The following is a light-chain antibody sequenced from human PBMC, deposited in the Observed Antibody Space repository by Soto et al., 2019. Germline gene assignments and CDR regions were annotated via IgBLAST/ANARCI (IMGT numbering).Light chain of an antibody. CDR3: KSYAGSNTYV. J-gene: IGLJ1*01. V-gene: IGLV2-8*01. Sequence: QSVLTQPPSASGSPGQSVTISCTGTKSDIGVYDFVSWYQHHPGKAPRLIIYEVVQRPSGVPDRFSGSKSGNTASLTVSGLQAAXEADYFCKSYAGSNTYVFGSGTKV. CDR1: KSDIGVYDF. CDR2: EVV.